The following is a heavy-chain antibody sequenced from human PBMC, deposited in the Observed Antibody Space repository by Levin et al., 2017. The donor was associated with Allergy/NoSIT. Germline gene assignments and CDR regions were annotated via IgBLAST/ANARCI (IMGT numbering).Heavy chain of an antibody. V-gene: IGHV3-23*01. D-gene: IGHD5-12*01. Sequence: GESLKISCAASGFTFSSYVMSWVRQGPEKGLEWVAIISGSGDETYYAGSAKGRFTISRDNSKNTLYLQMNSLRAEDTAVYYCARTSRYSAYADDYWGQGTLVTVSS. CDR3: ARTSRYSAYADDY. CDR2: ISGSGDET. J-gene: IGHJ4*02. CDR1: GFTFSSYV.